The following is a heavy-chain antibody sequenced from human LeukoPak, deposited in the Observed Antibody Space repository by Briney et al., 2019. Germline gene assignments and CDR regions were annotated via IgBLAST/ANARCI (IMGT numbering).Heavy chain of an antibody. CDR3: AREMQNADTWSHAFDI. V-gene: IGHV3-30*03. D-gene: IGHD3-16*01. J-gene: IGHJ3*02. CDR1: GFTFNNYG. CDR2: ISYDGRNI. Sequence: PGGSLRLSCAASGFTFNNYGMHWVRQAPGKGLEWVAVISYDGRNIHYPDSVKGRFTISRDISTDTLWLQMDSLRAEDTAVYYCAREMQNADTWSHAFDIWGQGTAVTVSS.